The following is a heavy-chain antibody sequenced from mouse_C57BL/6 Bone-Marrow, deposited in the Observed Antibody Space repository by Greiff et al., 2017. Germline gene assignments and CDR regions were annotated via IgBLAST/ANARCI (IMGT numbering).Heavy chain of an antibody. V-gene: IGHV5-4*03. CDR2: ISDGGSYT. D-gene: IGHD2-5*01. CDR1: GFTLSSYA. Sequence: EVNLVESGGGLVKPGGSLKLSCAASGFTLSSYAMSWVRQTPEKRLEWVATISDGGSYTYYPDTVKGRFTISRDNAQNNLYLQMSHLKSEDTDMDYSARGRAYYSNYEREMDYWGQGTSVTVSS. J-gene: IGHJ4*01. CDR3: ARGRAYYSNYEREMDY.